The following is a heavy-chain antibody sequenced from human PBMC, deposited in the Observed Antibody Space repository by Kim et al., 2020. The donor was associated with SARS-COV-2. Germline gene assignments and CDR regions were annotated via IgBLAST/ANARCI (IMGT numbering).Heavy chain of an antibody. CDR2: ISYDGSNK. D-gene: IGHD6-13*01. V-gene: IGHV3-30-3*01. CDR3: AREGSSPDINSYYYYYGMDV. CDR1: GFTFSSYA. Sequence: GGSLRLSCAASGFTFSSYAMHWVRQAPGKGLEWVAVISYDGSNKYYADSVKGRFTISRDNSKNTLYLQMNSLRAEDTAVYYCAREGSSPDINSYYYYYGMDVWGQGTTVTVSS. J-gene: IGHJ6*02.